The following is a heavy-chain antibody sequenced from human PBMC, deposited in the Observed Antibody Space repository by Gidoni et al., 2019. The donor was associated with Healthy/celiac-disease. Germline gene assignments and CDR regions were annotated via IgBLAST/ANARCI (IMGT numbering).Heavy chain of an antibody. D-gene: IGHD3-22*01. CDR2: ISGSGGST. V-gene: IGHV3-23*01. CDR3: AKGGRYYYDSSGFGNWFDP. Sequence: EVQLLASGGGLVQPGRSLRLSCSASGFTLSSYAMSWVRQAPGKGLEWISAISGSGGSTYYADSVKGRFTISRDNTKNTLYLQMNSLRAEDTAVYYCAKGGRYYYDSSGFGNWFDPWGQGTLVTVSS. CDR1: GFTLSSYA. J-gene: IGHJ5*02.